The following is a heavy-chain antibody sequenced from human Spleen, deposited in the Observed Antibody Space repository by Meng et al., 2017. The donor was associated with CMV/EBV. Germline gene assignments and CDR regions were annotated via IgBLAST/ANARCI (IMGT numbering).Heavy chain of an antibody. D-gene: IGHD2-2*01. J-gene: IGHJ4*02. CDR1: NGSVSSTNYY. Sequence: GSLRLSCTISNGSVSSTNYYWSWIRQPPGKGLEWIGYIYVSGTTNYNPSLKSRVTMSVDTSKNQFSLKLRSVTAADTAVYYCARGLPDYCSSTSCRGFDYWGQGTLVTVSS. CDR3: ARGLPDYCSSTSCRGFDY. V-gene: IGHV4-61*01. CDR2: IYVSGTT.